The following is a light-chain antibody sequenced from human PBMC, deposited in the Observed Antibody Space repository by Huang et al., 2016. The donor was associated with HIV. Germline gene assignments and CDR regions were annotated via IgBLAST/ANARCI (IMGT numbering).Light chain of an antibody. CDR1: QNINNW. CDR2: KAS. Sequence: DILMTQSPPTLSASIGDRVTITCRASQNINNWLAWYQQKPGKAPRLLIYKASNLENGVPSRVSGSGSRTEFTLTINSLQPDDFATYYCQQYDDYGTFGQGTKVEMK. CDR3: QQYDDYGT. J-gene: IGKJ1*01. V-gene: IGKV1-5*03.